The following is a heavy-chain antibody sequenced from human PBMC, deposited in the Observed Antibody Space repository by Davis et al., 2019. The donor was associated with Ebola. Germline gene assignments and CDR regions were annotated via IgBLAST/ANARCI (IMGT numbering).Heavy chain of an antibody. J-gene: IGHJ5*02. CDR2: IYWDEDK. CDR1: GFSLSTSGVG. Sequence: SGPTLVKPTQTLTLTCTFSGFSLSTSGVGVGWIRQPPGKALEWLALIYWDEDKRYSPSLKSRLTITKDTSKNQVVLTMTNMDPVDTATYYCAHRLGVTGELLRDWFDPWGQGTLVTVSS. D-gene: IGHD1-26*01. CDR3: AHRLGVTGELLRDWFDP. V-gene: IGHV2-5*02.